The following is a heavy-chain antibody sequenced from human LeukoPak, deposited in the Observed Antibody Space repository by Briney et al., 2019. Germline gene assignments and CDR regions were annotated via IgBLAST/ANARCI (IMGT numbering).Heavy chain of an antibody. Sequence: GGSLRLSCAASGFTFSSYSMNSVRQAPGKGLERVSSISSSSSYIYYADSVKGRFTIYRDNAKNSLYLQMNSLRAEDTAVYYCARMYYDYVWGSYRWNYFDYWGQGTLVTVSS. CDR3: ARMYYDYVWGSYRWNYFDY. CDR1: GFTFSSYS. D-gene: IGHD3-16*02. V-gene: IGHV3-21*01. J-gene: IGHJ4*02. CDR2: ISSSSSYI.